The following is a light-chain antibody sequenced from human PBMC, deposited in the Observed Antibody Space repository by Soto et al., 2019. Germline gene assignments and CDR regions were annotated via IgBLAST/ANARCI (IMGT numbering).Light chain of an antibody. J-gene: IGLJ1*01. Sequence: QSALTQPPSASGSPGQTVTISCTGGSDDIGTYNYVSWYQQRAGSVPKLMIYEVTNRPSGVSNRFSGSKSGNTASLTISGLQAEDEADYYCSSYTSRSTLVFGTGTKLTVL. CDR3: SSYTSRSTLV. CDR1: SDDIGTYNY. CDR2: EVT. V-gene: IGLV2-14*01.